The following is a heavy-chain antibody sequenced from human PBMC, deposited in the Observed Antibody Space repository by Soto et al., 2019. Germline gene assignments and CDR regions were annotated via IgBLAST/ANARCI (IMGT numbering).Heavy chain of an antibody. J-gene: IGHJ5*02. CDR1: GFTFSNYA. CDR3: ARDIIDFWSGFYL. D-gene: IGHD3-3*01. Sequence: QVQLVESGGGVVQPGRSLRLSCGASGFTFSNYAMHWVRQAPGKGLEWVAVTSHDGSDKFYAGSVKGRFTISRDNSKNTLYLQMNSLRVEDTAMYYCARDIIDFWSGFYLWGQGALVTVSS. CDR2: TSHDGSDK. V-gene: IGHV3-30*04.